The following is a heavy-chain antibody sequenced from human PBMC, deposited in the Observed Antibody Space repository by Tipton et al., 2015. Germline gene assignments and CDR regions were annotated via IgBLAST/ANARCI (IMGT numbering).Heavy chain of an antibody. CDR2: ISWNSATI. J-gene: IGHJ2*01. Sequence: RSLRLSCAASGFTFDDYAMHWVRHAPGKGLEWVSGISWNSATIAYADSVKGRFSISRDNAKNSLYLHMSNLRAEDTAFYYCAKDVDPQVGTSGFDLWGRGTLVTVSS. D-gene: IGHD3-22*01. CDR1: GFTFDDYA. V-gene: IGHV3-9*01. CDR3: AKDVDPQVGTSGFDL.